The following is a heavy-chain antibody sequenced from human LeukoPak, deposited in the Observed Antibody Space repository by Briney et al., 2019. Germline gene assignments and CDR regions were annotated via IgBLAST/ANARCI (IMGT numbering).Heavy chain of an antibody. CDR1: GYTFTSYA. V-gene: IGHV1-18*01. CDR3: ARIYCSGGSCYPDYMDV. Sequence: GASVKVSCKASGYTFTSYAMNWVRQAPGQGLEWMGWISAYNGNTNYAQKLQGRVTMTTDTSTSTAYMELRSLRSDDTAVYYCARIYCSGGSCYPDYMDVWGKGTTVTVSS. D-gene: IGHD2-15*01. J-gene: IGHJ6*03. CDR2: ISAYNGNT.